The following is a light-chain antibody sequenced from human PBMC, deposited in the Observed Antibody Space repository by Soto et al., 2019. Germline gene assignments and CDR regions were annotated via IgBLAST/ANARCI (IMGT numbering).Light chain of an antibody. CDR3: QQYDSLPSN. V-gene: IGKV1-33*01. J-gene: IGKJ2*01. Sequence: DIPMTQTPSFLSASVGDIVTITCRTSQDINTYLAWYQQKPGQAPNLLIYATSNLEAGVPSRFSGSRFGTDFTFSITTPQPESSVTYFCQQYDSLPSNFGKRTKLDSK. CDR2: ATS. CDR1: QDINTY.